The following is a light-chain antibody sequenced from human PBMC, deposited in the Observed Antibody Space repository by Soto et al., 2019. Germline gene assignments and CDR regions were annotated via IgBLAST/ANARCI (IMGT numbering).Light chain of an antibody. CDR3: QQYGSSRT. CDR2: GAS. Sequence: EIVLTQSPGSLSXXPXXXXXLXXRASQSVSSSYLAWYQQKPGQAPRLLIYGASSRATGIPDRFSGSGSGTDFTLTISRLEPEDFAVYYCQQYGSSRTFGQGTKVDI. CDR1: QSVSSSY. V-gene: IGKV3-20*01. J-gene: IGKJ1*01.